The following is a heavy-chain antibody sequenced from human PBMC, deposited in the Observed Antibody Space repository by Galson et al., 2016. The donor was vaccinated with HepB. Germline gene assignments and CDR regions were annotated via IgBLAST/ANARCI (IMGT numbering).Heavy chain of an antibody. J-gene: IGHJ4*02. Sequence: SLRLSCAASGFTFSTFGMHWVRQAPGKGLEWVAVISYDGTYKYYGDSVKGRFTISRDNSRNTVYLQMNILRAEDTAVYYCAKDVHSGCFANWGQGNPVTVSS. CDR2: ISYDGTYK. CDR1: GFTFSTFG. D-gene: IGHD6-19*01. V-gene: IGHV3-30*18. CDR3: AKDVHSGCFAN.